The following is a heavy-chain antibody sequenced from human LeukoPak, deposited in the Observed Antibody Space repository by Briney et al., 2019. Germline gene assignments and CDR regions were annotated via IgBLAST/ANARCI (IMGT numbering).Heavy chain of an antibody. J-gene: IGHJ4*02. CDR1: GFTFSSYG. V-gene: IGHV3-30*18. Sequence: PGRSLRLSCAASGFTFSSYGMHWVRQAPGKGLEWVAVISYDGTNKYYADSVKGRFTISRDNSKNTLYLQMNSLKTDDTAVYYCANYGDYQYFDYWGQGTPVTVSS. D-gene: IGHD4-17*01. CDR2: ISYDGTNK. CDR3: ANYGDYQYFDY.